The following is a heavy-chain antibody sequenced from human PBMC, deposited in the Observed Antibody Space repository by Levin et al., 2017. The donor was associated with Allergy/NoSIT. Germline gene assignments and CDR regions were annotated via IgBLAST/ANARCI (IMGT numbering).Heavy chain of an antibody. D-gene: IGHD3-3*01. CDR3: AREGYNFWSGYYEY. V-gene: IGHV1-18*01. CDR2: ISAYNGNA. CDR1: GYSFTSYV. J-gene: IGHJ4*01. Sequence: VASVKVSCKGSGYSFTSYVINWVRQAPGQGLEWMGSISAYNGNADYAQKFQGRITMTTDTSTSTSYMELRSLRSDDTAVYYCAREGYNFWSGYYEYWGHGTLVTVSS.